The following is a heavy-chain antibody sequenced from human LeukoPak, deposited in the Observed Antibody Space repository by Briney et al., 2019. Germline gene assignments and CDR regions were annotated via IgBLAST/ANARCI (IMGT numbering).Heavy chain of an antibody. J-gene: IGHJ5*02. V-gene: IGHV3-7*01. CDR2: IKQDGSEK. CDR1: GFTFSSYW. D-gene: IGHD6-6*01. CDR3: ARRRTTSIAARPGSYNWFDP. Sequence: GGSLRLSCAASGFTFSSYWMSWVRQAPGKGLEWVANIKQDGSEKYYVDSVKGRFTISRDNAKNSLYLQMNSLRAEDTAVYYCARRRTTSIAARPGSYNWFDPWGQGTLVTVSS.